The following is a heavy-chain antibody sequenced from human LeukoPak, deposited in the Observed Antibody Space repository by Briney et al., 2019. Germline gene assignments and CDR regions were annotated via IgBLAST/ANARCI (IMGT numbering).Heavy chain of an antibody. D-gene: IGHD3-10*01. V-gene: IGHV3-74*01. CDR2: INSDGSRT. CDR1: KFSFSSYW. Sequence: GGSLRLSCAASKFSFSSYWMHWVRQAPGKGLVWVSRINSDGSRTNYADSVKGRFTISRDNAKNTLYLQMSSLRAEDTAVYYCARVLPGSWDWFDPWGQGTLVTVSS. J-gene: IGHJ5*02. CDR3: ARVLPGSWDWFDP.